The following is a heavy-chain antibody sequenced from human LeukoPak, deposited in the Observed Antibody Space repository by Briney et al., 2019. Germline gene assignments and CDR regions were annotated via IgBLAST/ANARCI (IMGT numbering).Heavy chain of an antibody. CDR1: GGSISSSSYY. Sequence: SETLSLTCTVSGGSISSSSYYWGWIRQPPGKGLEWFGSIYYSGSTYYNPSPKSRVTISVDTSKNQFSLKLSSVTAADTAVYYCASSAQDRDAFDILGRGTMVTVSS. CDR3: ASSAQDRDAFDI. V-gene: IGHV4-39*01. CDR2: IYYSGST. J-gene: IGHJ3*02. D-gene: IGHD2-15*01.